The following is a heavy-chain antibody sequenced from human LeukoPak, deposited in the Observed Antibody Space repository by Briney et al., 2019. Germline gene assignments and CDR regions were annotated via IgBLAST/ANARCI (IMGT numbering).Heavy chain of an antibody. CDR2: MNPNSGNT. J-gene: IGHJ4*02. CDR3: ARGRGYSYGRHY. Sequence: ASVKVSCKASGGTFSSYDINWVRQATGQGLEWMGWMNPNSGNTGYAQKFQGRVTMTRNTSISTAYMELSSLRSEDTAVYYCARGRGYSYGRHYWGQGTPVTVSS. CDR1: GGTFSSYD. V-gene: IGHV1-8*02. D-gene: IGHD5-18*01.